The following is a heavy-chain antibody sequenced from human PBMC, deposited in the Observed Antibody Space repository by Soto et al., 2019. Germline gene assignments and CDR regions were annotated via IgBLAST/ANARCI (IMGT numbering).Heavy chain of an antibody. Sequence: GASGKVSCKASGYTFTTYVISWLLQSPLQVLDWMGWISPYNGTTKYAEKFQGEITMTTDTATSTAYMDLRSLRSDDTAVYYCARDGERDTGLNFYYYLHGMDAWGQGTRVTVSS. CDR3: ARDGERDTGLNFYYYLHGMDA. CDR2: ISPYNGTT. J-gene: IGHJ6*02. CDR1: GYTFTTYV. D-gene: IGHD1-1*01. V-gene: IGHV1-18*04.